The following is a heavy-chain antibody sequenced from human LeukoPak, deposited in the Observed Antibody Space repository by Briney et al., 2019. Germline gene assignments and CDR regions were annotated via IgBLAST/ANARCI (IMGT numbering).Heavy chain of an antibody. Sequence: GGSLRLSCAASGFTFSSYGMHWVRQAPGKGLERVAVIWYDGSNKYYADSVKGRFTISRDNSKNTLYPQMNSLRAEDTAVYYCARGLHSVVVTSLDAFDIWGQGTMVTVSS. D-gene: IGHD2-21*02. J-gene: IGHJ3*02. CDR2: IWYDGSNK. V-gene: IGHV3-33*01. CDR3: ARGLHSVVVTSLDAFDI. CDR1: GFTFSSYG.